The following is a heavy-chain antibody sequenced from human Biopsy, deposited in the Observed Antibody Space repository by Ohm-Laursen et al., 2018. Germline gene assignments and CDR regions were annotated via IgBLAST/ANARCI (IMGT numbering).Heavy chain of an antibody. V-gene: IGHV3-74*03. Sequence: SLRLSCTASGFTFCIYWINWVRLVPRKGLGWVATINKDGSTLQYVDSVRGRFTISRDNAKNTLHLQMNSLRADDTAIYYCAKDLHNYGMDVWGQGTTVTVSS. CDR1: GFTFCIYW. CDR3: AKDLHNYGMDV. CDR2: INKDGSTL. J-gene: IGHJ6*02.